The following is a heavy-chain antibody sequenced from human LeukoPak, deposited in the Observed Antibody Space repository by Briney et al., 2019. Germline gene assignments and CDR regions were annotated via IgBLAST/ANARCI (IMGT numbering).Heavy chain of an antibody. J-gene: IGHJ6*02. V-gene: IGHV4-34*01. CDR1: GGSFSGYY. D-gene: IGHD6-19*01. Sequence: SETLSLTCAVYGGSFSGYYWSWIRQPPGKGLKWIGEIYHSGSTNYNPSLKSRVTISVDTSKNQFSLKLSSVTAADTAVYYCARGVAEGYYYYYYGMDVWGQGTTVTVSS. CDR2: IYHSGST. CDR3: ARGVAEGYYYYYYGMDV.